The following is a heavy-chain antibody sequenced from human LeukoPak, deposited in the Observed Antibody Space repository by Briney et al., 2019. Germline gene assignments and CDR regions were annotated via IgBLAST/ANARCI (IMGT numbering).Heavy chain of an antibody. CDR3: ARGRLYDYVWGSYRYLGY. CDR1: GYTFTSYT. V-gene: IGHV1-3*03. D-gene: IGHD3-16*02. Sequence: ASVKVSCKASGYTFTSYTIHWVRQAPGQRLEWMGWINAGNGNTKYSQEFQDRVTITRDTSASTAYMELSSLRSEDMAVYYCARGRLYDYVWGSYRYLGYWGQGTLVTVSS. CDR2: INAGNGNT. J-gene: IGHJ4*02.